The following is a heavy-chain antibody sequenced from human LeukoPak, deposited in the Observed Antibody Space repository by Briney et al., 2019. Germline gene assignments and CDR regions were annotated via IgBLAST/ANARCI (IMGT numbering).Heavy chain of an antibody. CDR2: MNPNSDNT. Sequence: ASVKVSCKTSGYTFTSYDINWVRQATGQGLEWMGWMNPNSDNTGYAQKFQGRVTMTRNTSISTAYMELRSLRSDDTAVYYCARYTTDCSGGSCSSKRAFDIWGQGTMVTVSS. V-gene: IGHV1-8*01. CDR1: GYTFTSYD. J-gene: IGHJ3*02. D-gene: IGHD2-15*01. CDR3: ARYTTDCSGGSCSSKRAFDI.